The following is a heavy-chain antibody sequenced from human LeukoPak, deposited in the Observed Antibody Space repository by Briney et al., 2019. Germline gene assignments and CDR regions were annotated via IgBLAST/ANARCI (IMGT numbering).Heavy chain of an antibody. Sequence: VASVKVSCKASGGTFSSYAISWVRQAPGQGLEWMGRIIPILGIANYAQKFQGRVTITADKSTSTAYMELSSLRSEDTAVYYCAREVARDGYNPFDYWGQGTLVTVSS. CDR2: IIPILGIA. CDR1: GGTFSSYA. V-gene: IGHV1-69*04. CDR3: AREVARDGYNPFDY. J-gene: IGHJ4*02. D-gene: IGHD5-12*01.